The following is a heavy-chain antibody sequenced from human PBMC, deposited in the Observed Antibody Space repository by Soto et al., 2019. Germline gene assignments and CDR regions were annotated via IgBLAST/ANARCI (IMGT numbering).Heavy chain of an antibody. CDR3: AAVRGSLGSLSFDY. D-gene: IGHD1-26*01. CDR2: VEVENDDR. J-gene: IGHJ4*02. Sequence: EVLLQQSGAEAREPGGVVKMSCAVSGITFSDLHMHWVKQAPGKGLEWVGLVEVENDDRLYAEKYRGRLNINTETSRHTSYRELTSLTSDDTAIYFCAAVRGSLGSLSFDYGGQGTPVTVSA. V-gene: IGHV1-69-2*01. CDR1: GITFSDLH.